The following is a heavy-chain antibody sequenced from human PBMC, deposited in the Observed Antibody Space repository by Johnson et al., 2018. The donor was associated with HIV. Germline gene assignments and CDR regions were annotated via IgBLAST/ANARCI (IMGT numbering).Heavy chain of an antibody. CDR1: GFTFSSYA. CDR2: ISGSGGST. Sequence: VQLVESGGGLVQPGGSLRLSCAASGFTFSSYAMSWVRQAPGKGLEWVSAISGSGGSTYYADSVKGRFTISRDNSKNTRYLQMTSLRAADTAVYYCAKDRRRLGAFDIWGQGTMVTFSS. J-gene: IGHJ3*02. V-gene: IGHV3-23*04. D-gene: IGHD3-16*01. CDR3: AKDRRRLGAFDI.